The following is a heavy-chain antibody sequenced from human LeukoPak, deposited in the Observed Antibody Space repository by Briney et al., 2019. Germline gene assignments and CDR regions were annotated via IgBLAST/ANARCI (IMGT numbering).Heavy chain of an antibody. Sequence: LACTVSGASISNYYWSWLRQPPGKGLEWVSAISGSGGSTYYADSVKGRFTISRGNSKNTLYLQMNSLRAEDTAVYYCAKEGPLCFVELLPPGYWGQGTQASVCS. CDR1: GASISNYY. V-gene: IGHV3-23*01. CDR2: ISGSGGST. J-gene: IGHJ4*02. CDR3: AKEGPLCFVELLPPGY. D-gene: IGHD3-10*01.